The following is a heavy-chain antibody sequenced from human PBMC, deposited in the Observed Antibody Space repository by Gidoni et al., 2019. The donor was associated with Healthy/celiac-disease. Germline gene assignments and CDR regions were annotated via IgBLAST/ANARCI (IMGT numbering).Heavy chain of an antibody. CDR2: ISSSSSYI. D-gene: IGHD6-6*01. Sequence: EVQLVESGGGLVKPGGSLRLSCAASGFTFSSYSMNWVRQAPGKGLEWVSSISSSSSYIYYADSVKGRFTISRDNAKNSLYLQMNSLRAEDTAVYYCARAGSSSRFFLRWGQGTLVTVSS. CDR1: GFTFSSYS. J-gene: IGHJ4*02. V-gene: IGHV3-21*01. CDR3: ARAGSSSRFFLR.